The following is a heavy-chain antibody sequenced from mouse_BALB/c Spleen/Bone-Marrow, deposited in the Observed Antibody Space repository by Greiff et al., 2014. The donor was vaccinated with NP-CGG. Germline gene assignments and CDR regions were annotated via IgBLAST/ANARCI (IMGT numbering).Heavy chain of an antibody. CDR2: IHYSGST. V-gene: IGHV3-1*02. Sequence: EVQLQQSGPDLVKPSQSPSLTCTVTGYSITSGYSWHWIRQFPGNKLEWMGYIHYSGSTYYNPSLKSRISITRDTSKNQFFLQLNLGPTENPATYYWQGRGSAPYCYFDVGGAGPT. CDR3: QGRGSAPYCYFDV. CDR1: GYSITSGYS. J-gene: IGHJ1*01. D-gene: IGHD1-1*01.